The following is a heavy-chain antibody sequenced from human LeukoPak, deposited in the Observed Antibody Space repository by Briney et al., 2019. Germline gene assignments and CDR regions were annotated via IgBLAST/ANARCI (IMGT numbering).Heavy chain of an antibody. V-gene: IGHV3-9*01. D-gene: IGHD3-22*01. J-gene: IGHJ3*02. CDR3: AKAISGYYYHDALDI. CDR2: ISWDSGSI. Sequence: GGSLRLSCAASGFTFDDYAMHWVRQAPGKGLEWVSGISWDSGSIGYADSVKGRFTISRDNAKNSLYLEMNSLRAEDTALYYCAKAISGYYYHDALDIWGQGTMVTVSS. CDR1: GFTFDDYA.